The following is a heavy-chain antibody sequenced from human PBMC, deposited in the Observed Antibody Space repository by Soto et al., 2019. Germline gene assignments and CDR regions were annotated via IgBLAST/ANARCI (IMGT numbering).Heavy chain of an antibody. CDR2: MNPYSGNT. D-gene: IGHD3-22*01. CDR1: GYTFTTYD. J-gene: IGHJ4*02. V-gene: IGHV1-8*01. Sequence: ASVKVSCKASGYTFTTYDIGWVRQATGQGLEWMGWMNPYSGNTGYAQKFQGRVTVTRNTSISTVYMELSGLRPEDTAVYFCVKETIIFAGPNYFEHWGQGTLFTVSS. CDR3: VKETIIFAGPNYFEH.